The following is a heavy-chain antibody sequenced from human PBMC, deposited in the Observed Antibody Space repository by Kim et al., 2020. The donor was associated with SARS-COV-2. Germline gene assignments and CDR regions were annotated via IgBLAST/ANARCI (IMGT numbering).Heavy chain of an antibody. J-gene: IGHJ3*01. CDR1: GFTFSPFA. Sequence: GGSLRLSCTASGFTFSPFAMHWVRQAPGKGLEWVAVIRSDESTRYYAESVKDRFTISRDNSKNTLYLQMNSLRADDTAIYFCARNFGSSTMIGDVWGLGT. CDR3: ARNFGSSTMIGDV. D-gene: IGHD3-10*01. V-gene: IGHV3-33*01. CDR2: IRSDESTR.